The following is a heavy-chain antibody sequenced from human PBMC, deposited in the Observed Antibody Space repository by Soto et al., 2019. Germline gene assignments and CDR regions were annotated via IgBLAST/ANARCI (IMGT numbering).Heavy chain of an antibody. V-gene: IGHV4-59*01. D-gene: IGHD3-10*01. CDR1: GGSISSYY. CDR3: ARGFYDSGSYYTQLDY. J-gene: IGHJ4*02. CDR2: IYYSGST. Sequence: SETLSLTCTVSGGSISSYYWSWIRQPPGKGLEWIGYIYYSGSTNYNPSLKSRVTISVDTSKNQFSLKLSSVTTADTAMYYCARGFYDSGSYYTQLDYWGLGTLVTVSS.